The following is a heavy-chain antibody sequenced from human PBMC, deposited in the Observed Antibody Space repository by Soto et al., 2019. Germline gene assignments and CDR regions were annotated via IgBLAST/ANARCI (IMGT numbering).Heavy chain of an antibody. CDR1: GGTFSSYT. D-gene: IGHD3-22*01. CDR2: IIPILGIA. Sequence: QVQLVQSGAEVKKPGSSVKVSCKASGGTFSSYTISWVRQAPGQGLEWMGRIIPILGIANYAQKFQGRVQITADKTSSPGDMELSSLRSKDTAVYYCARDVGGEIDGGGYYLPDYWGQGTLVAVSS. J-gene: IGHJ4*02. V-gene: IGHV1-69*08. CDR3: ARDVGGEIDGGGYYLPDY.